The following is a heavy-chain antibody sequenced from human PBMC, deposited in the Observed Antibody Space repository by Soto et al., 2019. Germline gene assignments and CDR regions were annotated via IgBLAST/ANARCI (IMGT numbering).Heavy chain of an antibody. D-gene: IGHD3-10*01. CDR2: IYYSGST. Sequence: SETLSLTCTVSGGSISSSSYYWGWIRQPPGKGLEWIGSIYYSGSTYYNPSLKSRVTISVDTSKNQFSLKLSSVTAADTAVYYCARRNVSYGSGSFGRFDPWGQGTLVTVSS. CDR3: ARRNVSYGSGSFGRFDP. J-gene: IGHJ5*02. V-gene: IGHV4-39*01. CDR1: GGSISSSSYY.